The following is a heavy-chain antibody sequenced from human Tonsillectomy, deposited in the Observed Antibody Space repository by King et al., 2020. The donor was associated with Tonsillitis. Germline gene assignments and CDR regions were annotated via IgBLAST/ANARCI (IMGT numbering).Heavy chain of an antibody. Sequence: VQLVESGGGLVKPGGSLRLSCAASGFTFSSYSMNWVRQAPGKGLEWVSSISSSSSYINYADSVKGRFTISRDKAKNSLYLQMNSLRAEDTAVYYCARERDMVATGWFDRWGQGTLVTVSS. CDR2: ISSSSSYI. CDR3: ARERDMVATGWFDR. V-gene: IGHV3-21*01. CDR1: GFTFSSYS. J-gene: IGHJ5*02. D-gene: IGHD5-12*01.